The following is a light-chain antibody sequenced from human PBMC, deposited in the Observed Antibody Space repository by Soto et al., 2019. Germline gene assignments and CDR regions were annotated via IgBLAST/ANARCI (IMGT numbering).Light chain of an antibody. CDR1: SSDVGGYNY. V-gene: IGLV2-14*01. J-gene: IGLJ2*01. CDR2: EVS. Sequence: QSALTQPASVSGSPGQSITISCTGTSSDVGGYNYVSWYQQHPGKAPKLMIYEVSNRPSGVSNRFSGSKSGNMASLTISGLQAEDEADYYCSSYGSSITVVFGGGTKVTVL. CDR3: SSYGSSITVV.